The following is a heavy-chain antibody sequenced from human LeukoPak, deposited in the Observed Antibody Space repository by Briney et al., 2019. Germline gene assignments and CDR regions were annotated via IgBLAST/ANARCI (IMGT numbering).Heavy chain of an antibody. CDR3: ARALKVVTVHDAFDI. D-gene: IGHD2-21*02. CDR2: SSAYNRNT. V-gene: IGHV1-18*01. CDR1: GYTFTSYG. Sequence: ASVKVSCKASGYTFTSYGISWVRQAPGEGLERMGWSSAYNRNTNYAQKLQGRVTMTTDTSTSTGYMELRSLRSDDTAVYYCARALKVVTVHDAFDIWGQGTMVTVSS. J-gene: IGHJ3*02.